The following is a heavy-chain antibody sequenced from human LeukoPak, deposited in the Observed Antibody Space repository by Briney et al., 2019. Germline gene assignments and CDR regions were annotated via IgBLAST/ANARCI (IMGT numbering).Heavy chain of an antibody. J-gene: IGHJ4*02. CDR1: GFPFSSYG. D-gene: IGHD3-22*01. CDR3: ARLRRNSDRSDFFYYYDH. V-gene: IGHV3-21*01. Sequence: KPGGSLRLSCTASGFPFSSYGMQWVRQAPGKGLEWVASVNTVSSYIYYADSMRGRFTISRDNAKNSLFLQMNSLRAEDTAVYYCARLRRNSDRSDFFYYYDHWGQGTLVTVSS. CDR2: VNTVSSYI.